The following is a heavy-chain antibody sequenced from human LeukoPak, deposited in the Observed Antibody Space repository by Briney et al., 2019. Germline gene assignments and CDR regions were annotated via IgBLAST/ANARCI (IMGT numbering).Heavy chain of an antibody. Sequence: SETLSLTCTVSGGSISSYYWSWIRQPPGKGLEWIGYIYYSGSTNYNPSLRSRVTISLDTSKNQFSLKLSSVTAADTAVYYCASAASGPYYFDYWGQGTLVTVSS. D-gene: IGHD6-13*01. CDR3: ASAASGPYYFDY. CDR2: IYYSGST. V-gene: IGHV4-59*01. CDR1: GGSISSYY. J-gene: IGHJ4*02.